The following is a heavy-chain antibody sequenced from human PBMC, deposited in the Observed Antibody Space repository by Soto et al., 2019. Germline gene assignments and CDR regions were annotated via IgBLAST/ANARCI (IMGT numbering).Heavy chain of an antibody. V-gene: IGHV3-13*01. J-gene: IGHJ5*02. Sequence: GSLRLSCAGSGSTFSTFDIHWVRQAPGKGLEWVSGIGTLSDTFYAASVQGRFTISRQNAKNSVYLQMNSLRAGDTAFYYCARGRSFSYDSTPPPMFDPWGQGTLVTVSS. CDR3: ARGRSFSYDSTPPPMFDP. CDR2: IGTLSDT. D-gene: IGHD3-10*01. CDR1: GSTFSTFD.